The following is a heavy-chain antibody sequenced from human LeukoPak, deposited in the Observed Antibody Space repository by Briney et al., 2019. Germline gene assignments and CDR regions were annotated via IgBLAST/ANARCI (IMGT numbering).Heavy chain of an antibody. CDR3: ARWGFGYYDSSALRTSYGMDV. V-gene: IGHV3-30-3*01. J-gene: IGHJ6*02. Sequence: PGGSLRLSCAASGFTFSSYAMHWVRQAPGKGLEWVAVISYDGSNKYYADSVKGRFTISRDNSKNTMYLEMNSLRAEDTAVYYCARWGFGYYDSSALRTSYGMDVWGQGTTVTVSS. CDR1: GFTFSSYA. CDR2: ISYDGSNK. D-gene: IGHD3-22*01.